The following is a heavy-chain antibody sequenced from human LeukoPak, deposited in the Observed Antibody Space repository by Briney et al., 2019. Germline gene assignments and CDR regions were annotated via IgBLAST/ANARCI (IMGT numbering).Heavy chain of an antibody. J-gene: IGHJ4*02. V-gene: IGHV1-2*02. D-gene: IGHD2-15*01. CDR3: ARERTLTSCYDY. Sequence: VASVTVSCKASGYTFTGYYMHWVRPSPGQGLEWMGWINPNSGGTNYAQKFQGRVTMTRDTSISTAYMELSRLRSDDTAVYYCARERTLTSCYDYWGQGTLVTVSS. CDR1: GYTFTGYY. CDR2: INPNSGGT.